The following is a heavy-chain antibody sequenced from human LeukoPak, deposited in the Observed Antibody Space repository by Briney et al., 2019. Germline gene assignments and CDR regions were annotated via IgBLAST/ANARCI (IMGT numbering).Heavy chain of an antibody. V-gene: IGHV4-59*01. D-gene: IGHD4-17*01. CDR2: IYYSGST. CDR3: ARDMSNDYGDYVDY. J-gene: IGHJ4*02. Sequence: SETLSLTCTVSGGSISSYYWSWIRQPPGKGLEWIGYIYYSGSTNYNPSLKSRVTISVDTSKNQFTLKLSSVTAADTAVYYCARDMSNDYGDYVDYWGQGTLVTVSS. CDR1: GGSISSYY.